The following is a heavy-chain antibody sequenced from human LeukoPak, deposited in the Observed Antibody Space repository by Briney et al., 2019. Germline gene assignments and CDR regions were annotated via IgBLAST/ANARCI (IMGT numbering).Heavy chain of an antibody. Sequence: SETLSLTCGVYGGSFSGYYWSWIRQPPGKGLEWIGEINHSGSTNYNPSLKSRVTISVDTSKNQFSLKLSSVTAADTAVYYCARGYDSSGYLYYYYYMDVWGKGTTVTVSS. CDR2: INHSGST. V-gene: IGHV4-34*01. CDR1: GGSFSGYY. D-gene: IGHD3-22*01. CDR3: ARGYDSSGYLYYYYYMDV. J-gene: IGHJ6*03.